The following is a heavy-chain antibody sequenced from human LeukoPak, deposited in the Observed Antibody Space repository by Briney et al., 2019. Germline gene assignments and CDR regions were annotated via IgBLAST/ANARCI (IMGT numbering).Heavy chain of an antibody. CDR3: ARRTKIAAAGTPDWFDP. CDR1: GYTFTSYG. V-gene: IGHV1-18*01. CDR2: ISAYNGNT. J-gene: IGHJ5*02. Sequence: GASVKVSCKASGYTFTSYGISWVRQAPGQGLEWMGWISAYNGNTNYAQKLQGRVTMTTDTSTSTAYMELGSLRSDDTAVYYCARRTKIAAAGTPDWFDPWGQGTLVTVSS. D-gene: IGHD6-13*01.